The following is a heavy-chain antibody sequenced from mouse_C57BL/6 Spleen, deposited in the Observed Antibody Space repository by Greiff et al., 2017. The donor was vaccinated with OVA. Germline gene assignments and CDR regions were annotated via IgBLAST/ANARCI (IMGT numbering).Heavy chain of an antibody. Sequence: VQLQQSGAELVRPGASVTLSCKASGYTFTDYEMHWVKQTPVHGLEWIGAIDPETGGTAYNQKFKGKAILTADKSSSSAYMELRSLTSEDSAVYYCTRRDDGYYVWFAYWGQGTLVTVSA. D-gene: IGHD2-3*01. J-gene: IGHJ3*01. CDR3: TRRDDGYYVWFAY. V-gene: IGHV1-15*01. CDR2: IDPETGGT. CDR1: GYTFTDYE.